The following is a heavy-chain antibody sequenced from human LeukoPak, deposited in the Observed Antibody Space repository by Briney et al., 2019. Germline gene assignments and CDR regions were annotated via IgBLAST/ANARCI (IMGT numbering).Heavy chain of an antibody. V-gene: IGHV3-21*01. CDR2: ISSSSSYI. Sequence: GGSLRLSCAASGFTFSSYSMNWLRQAPGKGLEWVSSISSSSSYIYYADSVKGRFTISRNNAKNSLYLQMNSLRAEDTAVYYCSRDRHCIGSTCYGLWGQGTRVTVSS. D-gene: IGHD2-2*01. CDR1: GFTFSSYS. CDR3: SRDRHCIGSTCYGL. J-gene: IGHJ4*02.